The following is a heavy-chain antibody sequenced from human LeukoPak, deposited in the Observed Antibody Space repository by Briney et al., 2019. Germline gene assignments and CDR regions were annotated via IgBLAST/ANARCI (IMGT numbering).Heavy chain of an antibody. D-gene: IGHD3-22*01. J-gene: IGHJ5*02. CDR2: MNPNSGNT. V-gene: IGHV1-8*01. CDR1: GYTFTSYD. CDR3: AREAPGYYDSSGYTEDGGIIWFDP. Sequence: GASVKVSCKASGYTFTSYDINWVRQATGQGLEWTGWMNPNSGNTGYAQKFQGRVTMTRNTSISTAYMELSSLRSDDTAVYYCAREAPGYYDSSGYTEDGGIIWFDPWGQGTLVTVSS.